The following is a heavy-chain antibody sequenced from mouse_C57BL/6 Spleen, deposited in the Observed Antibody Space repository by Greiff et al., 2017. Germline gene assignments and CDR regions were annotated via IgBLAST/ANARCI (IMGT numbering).Heavy chain of an antibody. CDR3: TKKQNYYAMDY. Sequence: VKLMESGAELVRPGASVTLSCKASGYTFTDYEMHWVKQTPVHGLEWIGAIDPETGGTAYNQKFKGKAILTANKSSSTAYMELRSLTSYDAAVCYCTKKQNYYAMDYWGQGTSVTVSS. J-gene: IGHJ4*01. CDR2: IDPETGGT. V-gene: IGHV1-15*01. CDR1: GYTFTDYE.